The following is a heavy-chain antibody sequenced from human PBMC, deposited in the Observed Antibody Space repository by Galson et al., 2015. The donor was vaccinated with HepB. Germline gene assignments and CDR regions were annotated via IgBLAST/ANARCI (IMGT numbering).Heavy chain of an antibody. D-gene: IGHD2-2*01. Sequence: SVKVSCKASGYTFTSYYMHWVRQAPGQGLEWMGIINPSGGSTSYAQKFQGRVTMTRDTSTSTVYMELSSLRSEDTAVYYCAREGCSSTSCLENAFDIWGQGTMVTVSS. J-gene: IGHJ3*02. CDR3: AREGCSSTSCLENAFDI. CDR1: GYTFTSYY. V-gene: IGHV1-46*01. CDR2: INPSGGST.